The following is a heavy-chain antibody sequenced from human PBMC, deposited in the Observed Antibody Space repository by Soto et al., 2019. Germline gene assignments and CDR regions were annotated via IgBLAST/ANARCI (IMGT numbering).Heavy chain of an antibody. D-gene: IGHD2-2*01. V-gene: IGHV4-30-4*01. Sequence: PSEPLSLTCTVSGGSINSGDYYWSWIRQPPGKGLEWIGYIYYSGSTYYNPSLQSRVTISIDTSKNQFSLKLSSVTAADTAVYYGAREGFYDRKIDYWGQGFLVTV. J-gene: IGHJ4*02. CDR3: AREGFYDRKIDY. CDR2: IYYSGST. CDR1: GGSINSGDYY.